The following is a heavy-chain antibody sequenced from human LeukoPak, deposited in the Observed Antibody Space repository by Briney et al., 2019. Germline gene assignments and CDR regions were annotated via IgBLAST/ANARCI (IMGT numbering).Heavy chain of an antibody. J-gene: IGHJ4*02. CDR2: FTGGEGIT. Sequence: GGSLRLSCAASGFTFSTYAMSWVRQAPGKGLEWVSTFTGGEGITHYADSVKGRFTISRDNSKNTLYLQMNSLKTEDTAVYYCTTGSGWGQGTLVTVSS. CDR3: TTGSG. V-gene: IGHV3-23*01. CDR1: GFTFSTYA.